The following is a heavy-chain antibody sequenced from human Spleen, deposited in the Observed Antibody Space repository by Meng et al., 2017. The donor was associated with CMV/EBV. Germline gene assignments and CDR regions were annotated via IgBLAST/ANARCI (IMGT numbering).Heavy chain of an antibody. J-gene: IGHJ4*01. CDR3: ARGPLDGSGYYHDY. D-gene: IGHD3-22*01. Sequence: KASGYTFTVYAIHWVRQAPGQRLEWMGWINAGKGHTRFSEKFQGRVSITRDTSASTANMDLSSLRFEDTAVYYCARGPLDGSGYYHDYWGQGTLVTVSS. CDR1: GYTFTVYA. CDR2: INAGKGHT. V-gene: IGHV1-3*01.